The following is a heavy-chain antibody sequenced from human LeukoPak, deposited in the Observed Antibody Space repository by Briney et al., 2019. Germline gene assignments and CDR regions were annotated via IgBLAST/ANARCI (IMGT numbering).Heavy chain of an antibody. D-gene: IGHD2-15*01. J-gene: IGHJ4*02. CDR1: GGSIGRSSYY. V-gene: IGHV4-39*07. CDR2: IYYSGST. CDR3: ARVAAKTVDY. Sequence: SETLSLTCTVSGGSIGRSSYYWGWIRQPPGKGLEWIGNIYYSGSTYYNPSLKSRVTISVDTSKDQFSLTLSSVTAADTAVYYCARVAAKTVDYWGQGTLVTVSS.